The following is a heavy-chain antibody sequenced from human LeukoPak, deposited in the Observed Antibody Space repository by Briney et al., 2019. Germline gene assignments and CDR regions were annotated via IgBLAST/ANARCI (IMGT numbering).Heavy chain of an antibody. CDR1: GYTFTSYD. V-gene: IGHV1-8*01. CDR2: MNPNSGNT. D-gene: IGHD5-18*01. J-gene: IGHJ6*03. Sequence: GASVKVSCKASGYTFTSYDINWVRQATGQGLEWMGWMNPNSGNTGYAQKFQGRVTMTRNTSISTAYMELSSLGSEDTAVYYCASALGYSYGSNYMDVWGKGTTVTVSS. CDR3: ASALGYSYGSNYMDV.